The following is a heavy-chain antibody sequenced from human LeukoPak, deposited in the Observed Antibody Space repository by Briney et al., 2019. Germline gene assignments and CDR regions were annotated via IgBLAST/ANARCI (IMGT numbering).Heavy chain of an antibody. J-gene: IGHJ3*02. Sequence: SETLSLTCTVSGGSISSYYWSWIRQPPGKGLEWIGYIYYSGSTNYNPSLKSRVTISVDTSKNQFSLKLSSVTAADTAVYYCARFYGDYDAFDIWGQGTMVTVSS. CDR3: ARFYGDYDAFDI. CDR1: GGSISSYY. CDR2: IYYSGST. D-gene: IGHD4-17*01. V-gene: IGHV4-59*01.